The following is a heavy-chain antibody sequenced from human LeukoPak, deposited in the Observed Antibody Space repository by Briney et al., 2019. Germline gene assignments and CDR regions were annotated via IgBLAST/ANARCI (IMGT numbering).Heavy chain of an antibody. V-gene: IGHV4-34*01. CDR2: INHSGST. J-gene: IGHJ6*03. D-gene: IGHD2-2*01. Sequence: PSETLSLTCAVYGGSFSGYYWSWIRQPPGKGLEWIGEINHSGSTNYNPSLKSRVTISVDTSKNQFSLKLSSVTAADTAVYYCARAPGCSSTSCYSSFDYYYYYMDVWGKGTTVTVSS. CDR1: GGSFSGYY. CDR3: ARAPGCSSTSCYSSFDYYYYYMDV.